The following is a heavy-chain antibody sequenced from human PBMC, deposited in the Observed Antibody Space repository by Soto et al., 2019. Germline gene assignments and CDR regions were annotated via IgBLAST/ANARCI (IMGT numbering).Heavy chain of an antibody. CDR2: IYYSGST. J-gene: IGHJ4*02. CDR1: GGGISRGEDY. Sequence: TRSQTGTVSGGGISRGEDYGRWISKHPGKGLEWIGYIYYSGSTYYNPSLKSRVTISVDTSKNQFSLKLSSVTAADTAVYYCARGPDILTGYSPFDYWGQGTLVTVSS. D-gene: IGHD3-9*01. V-gene: IGHV4-30-4*01. CDR3: ARGPDILTGYSPFDY.